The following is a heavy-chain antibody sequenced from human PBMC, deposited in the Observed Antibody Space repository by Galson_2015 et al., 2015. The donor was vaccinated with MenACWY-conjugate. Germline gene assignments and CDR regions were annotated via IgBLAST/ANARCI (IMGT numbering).Heavy chain of an antibody. V-gene: IGHV3-13*05. J-gene: IGHJ6*03. CDR1: GFTFNNYD. CDR2: IGTLGDP. Sequence: SLRLCCAASGFTFNNYDMHWVRQVTGKGLEWVSAIGTLGDPYYPDSVKGRFTISRENGKNSLYLQMNNLRPGDTAVYYCARALGGYCRRKPCPGNYMDVWGKGTTVTVFS. D-gene: IGHD2-15*01. CDR3: ARALGGYCRRKPCPGNYMDV.